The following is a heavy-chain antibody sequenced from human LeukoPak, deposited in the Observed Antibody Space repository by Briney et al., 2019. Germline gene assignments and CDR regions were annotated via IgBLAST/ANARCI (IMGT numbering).Heavy chain of an antibody. D-gene: IGHD3-9*01. CDR3: AKDYDILTGYSFDY. Sequence: GGSLRLSCAASGFTFSSYAMSWVRQAPGKGLEWVSAISGSGGSTYYADSVKGRFTISRDNSKNTLYLQMNSLRAEGTAVYYCAKDYDILTGYSFDYWGQGTLVTVSS. CDR1: GFTFSSYA. V-gene: IGHV3-23*01. CDR2: ISGSGGST. J-gene: IGHJ4*02.